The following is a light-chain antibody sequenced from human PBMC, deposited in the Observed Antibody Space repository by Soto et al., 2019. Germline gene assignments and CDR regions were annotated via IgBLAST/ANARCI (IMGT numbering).Light chain of an antibody. CDR2: KDK. V-gene: IGLV3-25*02. Sequence: SYELTQPPSVSVSPGQTARITCSGDALPNQYAHWYQKRPGQAPVLMIYKDKERPSGIPERFSGSNSGTTVTLTIRGVQPEDEAEYYCESADNSGTYVFFGGGTKLTVL. CDR3: ESADNSGTYVF. J-gene: IGLJ2*01. CDR1: ALPNQY.